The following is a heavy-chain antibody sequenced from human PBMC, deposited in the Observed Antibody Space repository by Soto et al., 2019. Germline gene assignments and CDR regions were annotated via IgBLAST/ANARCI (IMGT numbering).Heavy chain of an antibody. CDR1: GFTFSSYG. D-gene: IGHD6-6*01. J-gene: IGHJ4*02. Sequence: QVQLVESGGGVVQPGRSLRLSCAASGFTFSSYGMHWVRQAPGKGLEWVAVIWYDGSNKYYADSVKGRFTMSRDNSKNTLYLQMNSLRAEDTAVYYCARGAYSSSAAFDYWGQGTLLTVSS. V-gene: IGHV3-33*01. CDR3: ARGAYSSSAAFDY. CDR2: IWYDGSNK.